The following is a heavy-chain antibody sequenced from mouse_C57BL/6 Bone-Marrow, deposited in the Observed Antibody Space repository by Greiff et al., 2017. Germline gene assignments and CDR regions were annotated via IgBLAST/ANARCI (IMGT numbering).Heavy chain of an antibody. CDR3: ARGLFAY. CDR2: IDPSDSYT. CDR1: GYTFTSYW. J-gene: IGHJ3*01. V-gene: IGHV1-69*01. Sequence: VQLQQPGAELVMPGASVKLSCKASGYTFTSYWMHWVKQRPGQGLEWIGEIDPSDSYTNYNQKFKGKSTLTVDQSSSTAYMQLSSLTSEDSAVYYCARGLFAYSGQGTLVTVSA.